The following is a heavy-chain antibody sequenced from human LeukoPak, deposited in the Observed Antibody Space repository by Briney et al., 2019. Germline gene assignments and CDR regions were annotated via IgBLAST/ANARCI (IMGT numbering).Heavy chain of an antibody. D-gene: IGHD3-10*01. CDR2: IYYSGST. CDR3: ARVQLWFGEPHSGVYYFDY. Sequence: SQTLSLTCTVSGGSISSGGYYWSWIRQHPGKGLEGIGYIYYSGSTYYNPSLKSRVTISVDTSKNQFSLKLSSVTAADTAVYYCARVQLWFGEPHSGVYYFDYWGQGTLVTVSS. V-gene: IGHV4-31*03. J-gene: IGHJ4*02. CDR1: GGSISSGGYY.